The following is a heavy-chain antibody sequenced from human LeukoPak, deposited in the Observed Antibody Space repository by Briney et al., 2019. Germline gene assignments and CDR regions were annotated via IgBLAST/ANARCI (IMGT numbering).Heavy chain of an antibody. CDR3: ARQYTYGHTWPYHYYMDV. CDR1: GGSISSYY. CDR2: IYTSGST. Sequence: SETLSLTCTVSGGSISSYYWSWIRQPAGKGLEWIGRIYTSGSTNYNPSLKSRVTMSVDTSKNQFSLKLSSVTAADTAVYYCARQYTYGHTWPYHYYMDVWGKGTTVTVSS. J-gene: IGHJ6*03. D-gene: IGHD5-18*01. V-gene: IGHV4-4*07.